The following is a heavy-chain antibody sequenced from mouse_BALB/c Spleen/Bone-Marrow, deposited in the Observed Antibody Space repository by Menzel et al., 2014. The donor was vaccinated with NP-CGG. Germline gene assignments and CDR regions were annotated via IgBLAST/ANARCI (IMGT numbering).Heavy chain of an antibody. V-gene: IGHV3-8*02. CDR2: ISYSGNT. J-gene: IGHJ2*01. CDR3: TRDYYGP. CDR1: GDSITSGY. D-gene: IGHD1-2*01. Sequence: EVQLQESGPSLVKPSQTLSLPCSVTGDSITSGYWNWIRKFPGNKLEDMGYISYSGNTYYNPSLISRISITRDTSKNQYYLQLNSVTTEDTATYHCTRDYYGPWGQGTTLTVSS.